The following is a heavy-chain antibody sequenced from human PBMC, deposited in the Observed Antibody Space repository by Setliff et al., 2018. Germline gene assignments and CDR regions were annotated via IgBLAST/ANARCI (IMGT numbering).Heavy chain of an antibody. J-gene: IGHJ3*02. D-gene: IGHD3-10*01. CDR3: ARELTHYYGSGSSLDAFDI. Sequence: ASVKVSCKASGYTFTNYGVTWVRQAPGQGLEGMGWIGAYNGNTYNAHKFQGRVTMTSDTSTSTAYMELRSLRSDDTAVYYCARELTHYYGSGSSLDAFDIWGKGTMVTVSS. CDR1: GYTFTNYG. V-gene: IGHV1-18*01. CDR2: IGAYNGNT.